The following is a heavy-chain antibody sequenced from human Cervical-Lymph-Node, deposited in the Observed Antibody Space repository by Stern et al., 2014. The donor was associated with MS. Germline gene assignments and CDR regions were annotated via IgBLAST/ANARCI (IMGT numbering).Heavy chain of an antibody. D-gene: IGHD1-14*01. Sequence: QVQLVQSGAEVKKPGAPLKVSCKVSGYTLTDLSMHWVRQAPGKGLEWLGGYDLEEGNTVYAQSFQGRVTMTEDTSTDTAYMELSSLRSEDTAVYHCAAASRYDALDLWGQGTVVIVSS. CDR1: GYTLTDLS. CDR2: YDLEEGNT. CDR3: AAASRYDALDL. J-gene: IGHJ3*01. V-gene: IGHV1-24*01.